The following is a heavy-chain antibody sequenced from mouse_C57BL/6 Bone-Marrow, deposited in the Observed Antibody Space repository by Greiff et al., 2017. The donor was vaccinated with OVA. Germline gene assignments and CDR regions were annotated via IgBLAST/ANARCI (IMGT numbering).Heavy chain of an antibody. J-gene: IGHJ3*01. Sequence: EVQRVESGGGLVKPGGSLKLSCAASGFTFSSYAMSWVRQTPEKRLEWVATISDGGSYTYYPDNVKGRFTISRDNAKNNLYLQMSHLKSEDTAMYYCARSDFWGQGTLVTVSA. CDR1: GFTFSSYA. V-gene: IGHV5-4*01. CDR2: ISDGGSYT. CDR3: ARSDF.